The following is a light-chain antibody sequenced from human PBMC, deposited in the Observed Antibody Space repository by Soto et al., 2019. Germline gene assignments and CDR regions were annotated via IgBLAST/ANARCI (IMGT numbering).Light chain of an antibody. CDR3: LQHYNYPWT. J-gene: IGKJ1*01. CDR2: AAS. V-gene: IGKV1-6*01. Sequence: AIQMTQSPSSLSASVGDRVTITCRASQDIRNDLGWYQQNPGKAPKVLIYAASSLQTGVPSRFSGSGSGTDFTLTISGLQPEDFETYSCLQHYNYPWTFGQGTKVDIK. CDR1: QDIRND.